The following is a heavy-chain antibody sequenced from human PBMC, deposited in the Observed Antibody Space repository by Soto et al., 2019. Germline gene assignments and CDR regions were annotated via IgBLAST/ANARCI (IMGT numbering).Heavy chain of an antibody. J-gene: IGHJ4*02. CDR3: ARGVSWDYWNCYFDY. V-gene: IGHV4-34*01. Sequence: PSETLSLTCAVYGGSFSGYYWSWIRQPPGKGLEWIGEINHSGSTNYNPSLKSRVTISVDTSKNQFSLKLSSVTAADTAVYYCARGVSWDYWNCYFDYWGQGTLVTVSS. CDR2: INHSGST. CDR1: GGSFSGYY. D-gene: IGHD1-7*01.